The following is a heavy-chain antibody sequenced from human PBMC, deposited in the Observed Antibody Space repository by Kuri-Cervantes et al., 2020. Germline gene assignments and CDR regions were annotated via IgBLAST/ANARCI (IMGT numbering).Heavy chain of an antibody. J-gene: IGHJ4*02. Sequence: GESLKISCAASGFTFSNAWMSWVRQAPGKGLEWVGRIKSKTDGGTTDYAAPVKGRFTISRDDSKNTLYLQMNSLKTEDTAVYYCARGLWVAAAGTFFDYWGQGTLVTVSS. V-gene: IGHV3-15*01. CDR2: IKSKTDGGTT. CDR3: ARGLWVAAAGTFFDY. D-gene: IGHD6-13*01. CDR1: GFTFSNAW.